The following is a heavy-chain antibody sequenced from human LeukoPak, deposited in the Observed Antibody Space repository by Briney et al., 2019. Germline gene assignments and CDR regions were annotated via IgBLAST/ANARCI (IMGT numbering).Heavy chain of an antibody. CDR1: GFTFRNVW. J-gene: IGHJ4*02. CDR2: IKSETDGGTT. V-gene: IGHV3-15*01. Sequence: VGCLRLSCAASGFTFRNVWMTWVRQAPGKGLEWLGLIKSETDGGTTEYAAPLKGRFTISRDDSKKMAYLQINSLKTEDTAVYYCTTWTSLWGQGTLVTVSS. CDR3: TTWTSL. D-gene: IGHD3/OR15-3a*01.